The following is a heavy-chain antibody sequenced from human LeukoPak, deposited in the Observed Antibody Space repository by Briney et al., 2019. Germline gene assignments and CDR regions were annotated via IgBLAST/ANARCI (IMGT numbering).Heavy chain of an antibody. CDR2: IYTSGNT. CDR1: GVSISNYY. V-gene: IGHV4-4*07. D-gene: IGHD3-10*01. J-gene: IGHJ4*02. CDR3: ARDPGDY. Sequence: SETLSLTCTVSGVSISNYYWSWIRQPAGKGLEWIGRIYTSGNTDYNPSLKSRVTMSVDTSKNQFSLNLSSVTAADTAGYYCARDPGDYWGQGTLVTVSS.